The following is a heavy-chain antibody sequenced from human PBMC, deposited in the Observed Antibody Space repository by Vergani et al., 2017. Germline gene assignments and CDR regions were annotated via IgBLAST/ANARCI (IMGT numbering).Heavy chain of an antibody. CDR3: ARQIAVAGTKCDY. D-gene: IGHD6-19*01. CDR2: IYYSGST. V-gene: IGHV4-61*01. J-gene: IGHJ4*02. Sequence: QLQLQESGPGLVKPSETLSLTCTVSGGSISSGSYYWSWIRQPPGKGLEWIGYIYYSGSTNYNPSLKSRVTISVDTSKNQFSLKLSSVTAADTAVYYCARQIAVAGTKCDYWGQGTLVTVSS. CDR1: GGSISSGSYY.